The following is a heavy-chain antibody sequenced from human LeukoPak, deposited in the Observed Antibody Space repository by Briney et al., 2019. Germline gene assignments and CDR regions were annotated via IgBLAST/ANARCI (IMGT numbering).Heavy chain of an antibody. CDR2: ISGSGGST. J-gene: IGHJ6*02. Sequence: GGSLRLSCAASGFTFSNYAMSWVRQALGKGLEWVSTISGSGGSTFYADSVKGRFTISRDNSRNTLYLQMNSLRAEDTAIYYCAKDDYSYYAMDVWGRGSTVTVPS. CDR3: AKDDYSYYAMDV. CDR1: GFTFSNYA. V-gene: IGHV3-23*01.